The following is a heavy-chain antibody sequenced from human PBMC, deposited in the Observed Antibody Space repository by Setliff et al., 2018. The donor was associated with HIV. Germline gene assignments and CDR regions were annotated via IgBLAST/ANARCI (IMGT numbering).Heavy chain of an antibody. Sequence: PSETLSLTCTVSGGSISSYYWSWIRQPAGKGLEWIGRIYTSGSTIYNPSLRSRVTMSVDTSKSQFSLKRNSVAAADTAVYYCARVFPPIRGAPFGTPPGAFDIWGQGTMVTVSS. CDR2: IYTSGST. J-gene: IGHJ3*02. V-gene: IGHV4-4*07. D-gene: IGHD2-15*01. CDR1: GGSISSYY. CDR3: ARVFPPIRGAPFGTPPGAFDI.